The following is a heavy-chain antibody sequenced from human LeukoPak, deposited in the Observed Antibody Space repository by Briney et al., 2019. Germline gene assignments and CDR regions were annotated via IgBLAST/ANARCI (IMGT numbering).Heavy chain of an antibody. CDR3: ARGRYCSADICTGGDSFDL. CDR1: GGSISNYY. Sequence: SETLSLTCSVSGGSISNYYWTWIRQPAGKGLEWIGRKYARGNSNYSPPLQSRVTMSVDTSKNQFSLKLRSVTAAATAVYYCARGRYCSADICTGGDSFDLWGQGTMVSVSS. V-gene: IGHV4-4*07. CDR2: KYARGNS. D-gene: IGHD2-15*01. J-gene: IGHJ3*01.